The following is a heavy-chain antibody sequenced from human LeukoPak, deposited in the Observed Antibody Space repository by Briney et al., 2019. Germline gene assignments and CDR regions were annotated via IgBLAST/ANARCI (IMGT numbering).Heavy chain of an antibody. CDR2: ISSSSSTI. D-gene: IGHD1-14*01. CDR3: ARVVFTPYYYYYMGV. CDR1: GFTFSSYS. J-gene: IGHJ6*03. Sequence: GGSLRLSCAASGFTFSSYSMNWVRQAPGKGLEWVSYISSSSSTIYYADSVKGRFTISRDNAKNSLYLQMNSLRAEDTAVYYCARVVFTPYYYYYMGVWGKGTTVTVSS. V-gene: IGHV3-48*01.